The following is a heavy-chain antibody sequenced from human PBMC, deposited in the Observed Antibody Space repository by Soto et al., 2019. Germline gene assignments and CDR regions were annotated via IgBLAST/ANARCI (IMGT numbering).Heavy chain of an antibody. CDR1: GFTFGNYA. CDR3: AKGFIVVVTVLRPDDAFDV. CDR2: ISGGGGST. J-gene: IGHJ3*01. D-gene: IGHD2-21*02. Sequence: DVQLLESGGGLVQPGGSLRLACAASGFTFGNYAINWVRLAPGKGLEWVSGISGGGGSTYYADSVKGRFTIFRDTSKNTVFLQMNSLGADDTAVYYCAKGFIVVVTVLRPDDAFDVWGQGTMVTVSS. V-gene: IGHV3-23*01.